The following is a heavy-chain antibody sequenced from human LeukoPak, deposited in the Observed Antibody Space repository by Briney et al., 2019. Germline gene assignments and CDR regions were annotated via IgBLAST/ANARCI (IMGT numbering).Heavy chain of an antibody. CDR3: AREVVVIDYYYYMDV. CDR2: IYTSGST. V-gene: IGHV4-4*07. Sequence: SETLSLTCTVSGGSLSSYYWSWIRQPAGKGLEWIGRIYTSGSTNYNPSFMSRVTMSVDTSKNQFSLKLSSVTAADTAVYYCAREVVVIDYYYYMDVWGKGTTVTVSS. J-gene: IGHJ6*03. D-gene: IGHD2-21*01. CDR1: GGSLSSYY.